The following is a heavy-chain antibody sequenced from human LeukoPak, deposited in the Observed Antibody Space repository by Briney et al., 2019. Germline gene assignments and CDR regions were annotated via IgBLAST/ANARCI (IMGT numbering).Heavy chain of an antibody. J-gene: IGHJ4*02. D-gene: IGHD2-2*01. CDR3: AKDADIVVVPAVPIDY. CDR1: GFTFSSYA. CDR2: ISGSGGST. Sequence: GGSLRLSCAASGFTFSSYAMSWVRQAPGKGLEWVSAISGSGGSTYYADSVKGQFTISRDNSKNTLYLQMNSLRAEDTAVYYCAKDADIVVVPAVPIDYWGQGTLVTVSS. V-gene: IGHV3-23*01.